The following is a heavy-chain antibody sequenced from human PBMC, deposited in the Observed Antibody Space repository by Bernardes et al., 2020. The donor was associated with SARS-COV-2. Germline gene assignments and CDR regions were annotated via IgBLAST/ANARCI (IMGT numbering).Heavy chain of an antibody. J-gene: IGHJ4*02. D-gene: IGHD4-17*01. V-gene: IGHV3-30-3*01. CDR2: ISYDGSNK. Sequence: GSLRLSCAASGFTFSSYAMHWVRQAPGKGLEWVAVISYDGSNKYYADSVKGRFTISRDNSKNTLYLQMNSLRAEDTAVYYCARDPTLYGDRPGYFDYWGQGTLVTVST. CDR3: ARDPTLYGDRPGYFDY. CDR1: GFTFSSYA.